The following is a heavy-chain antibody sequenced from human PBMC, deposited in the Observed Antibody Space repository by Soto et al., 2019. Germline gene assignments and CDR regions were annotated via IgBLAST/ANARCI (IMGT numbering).Heavy chain of an antibody. D-gene: IGHD6-6*01. CDR3: AKDLGSSSWGVDY. V-gene: IGHV3-30*18. CDR2: ISYDGSNK. Sequence: TGGSLRLSCAASGFTFSSYGMHWVRQAPGKGLEWVAVISYDGSNKYYADSVKGRFTISRDNSKNTLYLQMNSLRAEDTAVYYCAKDLGSSSWGVDYWGQGTLVTVS. J-gene: IGHJ4*02. CDR1: GFTFSSYG.